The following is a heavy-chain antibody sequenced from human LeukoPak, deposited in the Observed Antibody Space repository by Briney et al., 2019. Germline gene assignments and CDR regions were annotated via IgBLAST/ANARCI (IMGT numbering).Heavy chain of an antibody. CDR3: AREGGYGVNMEYYGMDV. V-gene: IGHV3-33*01. D-gene: IGHD5-12*01. CDR2: IWYDGSNK. Sequence: GGSLRLSCAASGFTFISYGMHWVRQAPGKGLEWVAVIWYDGSNKYYADSVKGRFTISRDNSKNTLYLQMNSLRAEDTAVYYCAREGGYGVNMEYYGMDVWGQGTTVTVSS. J-gene: IGHJ6*02. CDR1: GFTFISYG.